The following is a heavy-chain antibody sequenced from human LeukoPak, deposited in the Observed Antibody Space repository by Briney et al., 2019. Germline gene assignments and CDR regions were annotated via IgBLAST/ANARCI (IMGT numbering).Heavy chain of an antibody. V-gene: IGHV3-7*01. CDR3: ARDGTAAGLYFDL. CDR2: IGQDGGEK. Sequence: GGSLRLSCPVSGFTFTDYWMNWVRQAPGKGLEWVASIGQDGGEKSYVDSVKGRFTISRDNTKSSLYLQINSLRAEDTAVYYCARDGTAAGLYFDLWGQGTLVTVSS. CDR1: GFTFTDYW. D-gene: IGHD6-13*01. J-gene: IGHJ4*01.